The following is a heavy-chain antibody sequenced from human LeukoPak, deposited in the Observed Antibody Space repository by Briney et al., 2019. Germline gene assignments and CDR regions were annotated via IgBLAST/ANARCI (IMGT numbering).Heavy chain of an antibody. J-gene: IGHJ4*02. D-gene: IGHD2/OR15-2a*01. CDR2: ITSDGNNK. CDR1: GNYW. V-gene: IGHV3-30*18. CDR3: AKDKIFRYLDY. Sequence: GGSLRLSCAASGNYWMHWVRQVPGKGLEWVAMITSDGNNKYYADSVKDRFTISRDDSKNTLYLQMNSLRDEDTAVYYCAKDKIFRYLDYWGQGALVTVTS.